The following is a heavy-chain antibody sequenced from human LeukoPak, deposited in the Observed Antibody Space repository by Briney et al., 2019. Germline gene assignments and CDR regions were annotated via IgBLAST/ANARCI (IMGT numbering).Heavy chain of an antibody. J-gene: IGHJ4*02. CDR2: ISGSGGST. CDR3: AKDLAGTTLFDY. D-gene: IGHD1-7*01. CDR1: GFTFSSYA. V-gene: IGHV3-23*01. Sequence: GGSLRPSCAASGFTFSSYAMSWVRQAPGKGLEWVSAISGSGGSTYYADSVKGRFTISRDNSKNTLYLQMNSLRAEDTAVYYCAKDLAGTTLFDYWGQGTLVTVSS.